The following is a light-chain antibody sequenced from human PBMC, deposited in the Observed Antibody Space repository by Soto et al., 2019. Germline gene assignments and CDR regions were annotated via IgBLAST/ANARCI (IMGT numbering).Light chain of an antibody. V-gene: IGKV3-15*01. CDR2: GAS. J-gene: IGKJ5*01. CDR3: QQYNNWPPIT. CDR1: QSVTARY. Sequence: IVLTQSPGTLSLSPWERATLSCKARQSVTARYLAWYQQRRGQAPTLLIYGASTRATGIPARFSGSGSGTEFTLTISSLQSEDFAVYYCQQYNNWPPITFGQGTRLEIK.